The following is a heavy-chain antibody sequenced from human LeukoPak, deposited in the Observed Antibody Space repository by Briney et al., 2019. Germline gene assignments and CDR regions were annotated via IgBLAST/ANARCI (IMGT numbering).Heavy chain of an antibody. CDR2: GYSSGAS. Sequence: SETLSLTCTVSGGSISNDKYFWSWIRQPAGKGLEWIGRGYSSGASNYNPSLESRATISLDTSKNQFFLKLSSVTAADTAVYYCARYGSGSLDYWGQGTLVTVPS. D-gene: IGHD3-10*01. V-gene: IGHV4-61*02. CDR1: GGSISNDKYF. J-gene: IGHJ4*02. CDR3: ARYGSGSLDY.